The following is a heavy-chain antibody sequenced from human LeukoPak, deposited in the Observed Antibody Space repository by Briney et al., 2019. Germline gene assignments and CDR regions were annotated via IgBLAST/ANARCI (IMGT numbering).Heavy chain of an antibody. Sequence: HPGGSLRLSCAASGFTFRKHGMYWVRQAPGKGLEWVAIIWYDGSNKYYGDSVKGRFTISRDNSKNMLYLQMNSLRVEDTAVYYCARDRGAARFDFWGQGAQVTVSS. CDR3: ARDRGAARFDF. D-gene: IGHD6-6*01. CDR2: IWYDGSNK. V-gene: IGHV3-33*07. CDR1: GFTFRKHG. J-gene: IGHJ4*02.